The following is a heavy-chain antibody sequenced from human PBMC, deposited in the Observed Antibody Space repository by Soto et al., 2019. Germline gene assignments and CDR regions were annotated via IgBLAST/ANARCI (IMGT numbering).Heavy chain of an antibody. V-gene: IGHV4-39*01. CDR1: GGSISSSSYY. CDR3: AGRENWMYYDILTGYFDY. D-gene: IGHD3-9*01. Sequence: QLQLQESGPGLVKPSETLSLTCTVSGGSISSSSYYWGWIRQPPGKGLEWIGSIYYSGSTYYNPSLKRRVTISVDTSKNQFSLKLSSVTAADTAVYYCAGRENWMYYDILTGYFDYWGQGTLVTVSS. CDR2: IYYSGST. J-gene: IGHJ4*02.